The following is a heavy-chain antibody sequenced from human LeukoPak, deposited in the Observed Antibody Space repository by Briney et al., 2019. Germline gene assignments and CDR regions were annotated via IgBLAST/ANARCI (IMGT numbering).Heavy chain of an antibody. J-gene: IGHJ4*02. CDR1: GFTFSSYW. V-gene: IGHV3-7*01. D-gene: IGHD4-23*01. CDR2: IKQDGSEK. Sequence: GGSLRLSCAATGFTFSSYWMTWVRQAPGKGLEWVANIKQDGSEKYYVDSVKGRFTISRDNAKNSLYLQMNSLRAEDTAVYYCAAHVGNAGDFGYWGQGTLVAVSS. CDR3: AAHVGNAGDFGY.